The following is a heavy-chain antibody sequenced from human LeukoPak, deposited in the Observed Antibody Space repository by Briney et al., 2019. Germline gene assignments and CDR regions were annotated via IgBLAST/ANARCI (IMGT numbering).Heavy chain of an antibody. CDR1: GFTFSSYA. D-gene: IGHD5-18*01. V-gene: IGHV3-30-3*01. CDR2: ISYDGSNK. Sequence: GESLRLSCAASGFTFSSYAMSWVRQAPGKGLEWVAVISYDGSNKYYADSVKGRFTISRDNSKNTLYLQMNSLRAEDTAVYYCARDIGLAVTDYWGQGTLVTVSS. J-gene: IGHJ4*02. CDR3: ARDIGLAVTDY.